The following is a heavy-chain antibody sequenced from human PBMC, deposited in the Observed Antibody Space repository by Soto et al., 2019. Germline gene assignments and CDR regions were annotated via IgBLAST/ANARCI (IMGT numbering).Heavy chain of an antibody. V-gene: IGHV4-59*01. J-gene: IGHJ4*02. Sequence: SETLSLTCTVSGGSISSYYWSWIRQPPGKGLEWIGYIYYSGSTNYNPSLKSRVTISVDTSKNQFSLKLSSVTAADTAVYYCGRGYYDFLTVYYIYFDYWGQEPLVTVSS. CDR1: GGSISSYY. D-gene: IGHD3-9*01. CDR3: GRGYYDFLTVYYIYFDY. CDR2: IYYSGST.